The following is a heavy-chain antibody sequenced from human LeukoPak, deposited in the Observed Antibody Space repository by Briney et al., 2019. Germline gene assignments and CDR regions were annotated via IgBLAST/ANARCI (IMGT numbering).Heavy chain of an antibody. D-gene: IGHD3-22*01. Sequence: AASVKVSCKASGYTFTSYAMHWVRQAPGQRLEWMGWINAGNGNTKYSQEFQGRVTITRDTSASTAYMELSSPRSEDMAVYYCARANRISGYYPDFDSWGQGNLVTVSS. J-gene: IGHJ4*02. CDR3: ARANRISGYYPDFDS. CDR2: INAGNGNT. V-gene: IGHV1-3*03. CDR1: GYTFTSYA.